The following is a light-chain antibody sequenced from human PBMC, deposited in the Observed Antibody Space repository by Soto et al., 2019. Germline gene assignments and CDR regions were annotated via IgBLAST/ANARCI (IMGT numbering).Light chain of an antibody. CDR2: DAS. CDR3: QQYKSYSWT. V-gene: IGKV1-5*01. CDR1: QSISSW. J-gene: IGKJ1*01. Sequence: DIQMTQSPSTLSASVGERVTITCRASQSISSWLAWYQQKPGKAPKLLIYDASSLESGVPSRFSGSGSGTEYTLTISSLQPDDFATYYCQQYKSYSWTFGRGTKVEIK.